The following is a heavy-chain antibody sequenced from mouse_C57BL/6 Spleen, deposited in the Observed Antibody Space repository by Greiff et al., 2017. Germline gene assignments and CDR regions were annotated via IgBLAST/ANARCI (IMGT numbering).Heavy chain of an antibody. J-gene: IGHJ3*01. V-gene: IGHV1-82*01. CDR3: AREGGSY. Sequence: VQLQESGPELVKPGASVKISCKASGYAFSSSWMNWVKQRPGKGLERIGRIYPGDGDTNYNGKFKGKATLTADKSSSTAYMQLSSLTSEDSAVYFCAREGGSYWGQGTLVTVSA. CDR2: IYPGDGDT. CDR1: GYAFSSSW.